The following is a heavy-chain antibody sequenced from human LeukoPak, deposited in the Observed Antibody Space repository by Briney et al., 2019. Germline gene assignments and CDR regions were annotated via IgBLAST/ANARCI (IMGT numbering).Heavy chain of an antibody. CDR3: ARQVGLRYFDRIDY. CDR2: ISAYNGNT. Sequence: ASVKVSCKASGYTFTSYGISWVRQAPGQGLEWMGWISAYNGNTNYAQKLQGRATMTTDTSTSTAYMELRSLRSDDTAVYYCARQVGLRYFDRIDYWGQGTLVTVSS. CDR1: GYTFTSYG. D-gene: IGHD3-9*01. J-gene: IGHJ4*02. V-gene: IGHV1-18*01.